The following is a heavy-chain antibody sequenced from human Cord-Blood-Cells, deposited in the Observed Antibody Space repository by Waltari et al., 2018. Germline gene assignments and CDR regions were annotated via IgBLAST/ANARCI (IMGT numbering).Heavy chain of an antibody. CDR2: ISSSSSYI. CDR1: GFTFGSYS. V-gene: IGHV3-21*01. D-gene: IGHD6-13*01. Sequence: EVQLVESGGGLVKPGGSLRLSRAASGFTFGSYSMNWVRQAPGKGLEWVSSISSSSSYIYYADSVKGRFTISRDNAKNSLYLQMNSLRAEDTAVYYCATSSPPLYWGQGTLVTVSS. J-gene: IGHJ4*02. CDR3: ATSSPPLY.